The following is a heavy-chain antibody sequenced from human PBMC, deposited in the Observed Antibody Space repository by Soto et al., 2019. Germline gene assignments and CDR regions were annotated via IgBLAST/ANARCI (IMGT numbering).Heavy chain of an antibody. V-gene: IGHV3-23*01. D-gene: IGHD3-9*01. CDR1: GFTFSSYA. CDR2: ISGSGGST. J-gene: IGHJ4*02. CDR3: AKGHDLRYFDWLLSPFDY. Sequence: PGGSLRLSCAASGFTFSSYAMSWVRQAPGKGLEWVSAISGSGGSTYYADSVKGRFTISRDNSKNTLYLQMNSLRAEDTAVYYCAKGHDLRYFDWLLSPFDYWGQGTLVTVSS.